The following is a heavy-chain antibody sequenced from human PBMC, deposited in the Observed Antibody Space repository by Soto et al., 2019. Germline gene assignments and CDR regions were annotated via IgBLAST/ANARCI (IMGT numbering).Heavy chain of an antibody. CDR2: IYYSGST. J-gene: IGHJ3*02. CDR3: ARDRAMVRGVTMAFDI. Sequence: NPSETLSLTCTVSGGSISSGGYYRSWIRQHPGKGLEWIGYIYYSGSTYYNPSLKSRVTISVDTSKNQFSLKLSSVTAADTAVYYCARDRAMVRGVTMAFDIWGQGTMGTVSS. D-gene: IGHD3-10*01. V-gene: IGHV4-31*03. CDR1: GGSISSGGYY.